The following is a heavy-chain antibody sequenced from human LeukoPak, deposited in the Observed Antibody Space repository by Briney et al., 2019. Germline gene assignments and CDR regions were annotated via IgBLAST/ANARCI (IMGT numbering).Heavy chain of an antibody. CDR2: INHSGST. J-gene: IGHJ6*02. D-gene: IGHD3-10*01. CDR3: ARDLTMVRGVSYYYYGMDV. CDR1: GGSFSGYY. Sequence: SETLSLTCAVYGGSFSGYYWSWIRQPPGKGLEWIGEINHSGSTNYNPSLKSRVTISVDTSKNQFSLKLSSVTAADTAVYYCARDLTMVRGVSYYYYGMDVWGQGTTVTVSS. V-gene: IGHV4-34*01.